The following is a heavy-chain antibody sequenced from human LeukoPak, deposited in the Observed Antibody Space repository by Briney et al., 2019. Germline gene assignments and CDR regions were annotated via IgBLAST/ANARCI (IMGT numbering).Heavy chain of an antibody. J-gene: IGHJ4*02. V-gene: IGHV1-2*02. D-gene: IGHD3-10*01. Sequence: ASVKVSCKASGYTFTGYYMHWVRQAPGQGLEWMGWINPNSGGTNYAQKFQGRVTMTRDTSISTAYMELSRLRSEDTAVYYCARGFYGSGSYSDYWGQGTLVTVSS. CDR1: GYTFTGYY. CDR2: INPNSGGT. CDR3: ARGFYGSGSYSDY.